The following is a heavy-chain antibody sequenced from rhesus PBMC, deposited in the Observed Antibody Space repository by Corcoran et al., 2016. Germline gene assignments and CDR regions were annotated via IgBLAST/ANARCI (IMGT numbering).Heavy chain of an antibody. CDR1: GFTFISYW. J-gene: IGHJ4*01. V-gene: IGHV3S42*01. CDR2: INSGGGST. D-gene: IGHD4-29*01. Sequence: EVQLVESGGGLAKPGGSLRLSCAASGFTFISYWLNWVLKTPVQGLDWISAINSGGGSTYYADSVKGRFTISRDNSKNTLSLQMNSLRAEDTAVYYCAKGGYYGSSYYFDYWGQGVLVTVSS. CDR3: AKGGYYGSSYYFDY.